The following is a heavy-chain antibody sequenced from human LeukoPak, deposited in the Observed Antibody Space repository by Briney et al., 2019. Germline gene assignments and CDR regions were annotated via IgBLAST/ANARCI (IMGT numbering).Heavy chain of an antibody. J-gene: IGHJ2*01. Sequence: EASVKVSCKASGYTFTGYYMHWVRQAPGQGLEWMGLINPNSGGTNYAQKFQGRVTMTRDTSITTAYMELSRLSSDDTAVYYCARHPGKVTNDWYFDLWGRGTLVTVSS. CDR2: INPNSGGT. V-gene: IGHV1-2*02. D-gene: IGHD4-23*01. CDR1: GYTFTGYY. CDR3: ARHPGKVTNDWYFDL.